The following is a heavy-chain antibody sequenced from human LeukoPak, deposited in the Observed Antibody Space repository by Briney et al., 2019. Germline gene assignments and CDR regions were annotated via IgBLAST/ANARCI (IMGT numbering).Heavy chain of an antibody. CDR3: ARVVRGGVFDH. J-gene: IGHJ4*02. CDR1: GGSISSFY. Sequence: PSETLSLTCSVSGGSISSFYWNWIRQPPGKGLEWIGDIYSSGNTNYSPSLQSRVTISVDTSKNQFSLQLSSATAADTAVYYCARVVRGGVFDHWGQGALVTVSS. D-gene: IGHD3-10*02. V-gene: IGHV4-4*09. CDR2: IYSSGNT.